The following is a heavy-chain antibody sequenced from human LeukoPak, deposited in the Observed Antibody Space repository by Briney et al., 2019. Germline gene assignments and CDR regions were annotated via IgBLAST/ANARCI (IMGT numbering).Heavy chain of an antibody. CDR3: ARGSGFVVVPAAHNWFDP. CDR1: GFTFSSYS. CDR2: ISSSSSTI. D-gene: IGHD2-2*01. Sequence: GGSLRLSCAASGFTFSSYSMNWVRQAPGKGLEWVSYISSSSSTIYYADSVKGRFTISRDNAKNSLYLQRNSLRAEDTAVYYCARGSGFVVVPAAHNWFDPWGQGTLVTVSS. J-gene: IGHJ5*02. V-gene: IGHV3-48*04.